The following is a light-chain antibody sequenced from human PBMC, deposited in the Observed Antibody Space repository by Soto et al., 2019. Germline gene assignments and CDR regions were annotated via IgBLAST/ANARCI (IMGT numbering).Light chain of an antibody. V-gene: IGKV4-1*01. CDR2: WAS. CDR3: QQYNSWPPRYT. CDR1: QSLLYSSNNKNY. Sequence: DIVMTQSPDSLAVSLGERATINCKSSQSLLYSSNNKNYLAWYQQKPGQPPKLLINWASTRESGVPDRFGGSGSGTDFTLTISSLQAEDVAVYYCQQYNSWPPRYTFGQGTKLEI. J-gene: IGKJ2*01.